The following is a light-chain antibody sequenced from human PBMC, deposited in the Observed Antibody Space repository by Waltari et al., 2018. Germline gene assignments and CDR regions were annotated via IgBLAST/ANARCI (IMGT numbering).Light chain of an antibody. V-gene: IGKV3-20*01. Sequence: EILLTQSPGTLSFSPEERATLSCRASQSVSSSYLAWYQKKPGQAPRLIIYGSYSRSTGIPDRFRGSGSGTEFTVNIRRREPEDFAVYYCQQYGSSPGKLGQGTKVEIK. CDR2: GSY. CDR1: QSVSSSY. CDR3: QQYGSSPGK. J-gene: IGKJ1*01.